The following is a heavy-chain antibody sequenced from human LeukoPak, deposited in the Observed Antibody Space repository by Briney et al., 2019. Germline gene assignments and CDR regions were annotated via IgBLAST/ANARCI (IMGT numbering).Heavy chain of an antibody. CDR2: IWFDESKK. J-gene: IGHJ6*03. CDR1: GFTFSTYG. CDR3: AKDGYCSGGTCHPFFMDV. V-gene: IGHV3-33*06. Sequence: HPGGSLRLSCAASGFTFSTYGMHWVRQAPGKGLEWVAVIWFDESKKYYADAVKGRFTISRDIYKSTLYLEMHSLRAEDTALYYCAKDGYCSGGTCHPFFMDVWGKGTTVTVSS. D-gene: IGHD2-15*01.